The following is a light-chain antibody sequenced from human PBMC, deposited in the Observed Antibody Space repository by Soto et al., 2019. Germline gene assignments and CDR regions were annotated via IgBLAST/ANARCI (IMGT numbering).Light chain of an antibody. V-gene: IGKV3-15*01. J-gene: IGKJ1*01. CDR1: QSVSSN. Sequence: EIVMTQSPSTLSVSTGERATLSCRASQSVSSNLAWYQQKPRQSPRLLIYGASTRATGIPARFSGSGSGTEFTHTIISLQSEDFAVYYCQQYNNWSPCTFGQGTQVEIK. CDR2: GAS. CDR3: QQYNNWSPCT.